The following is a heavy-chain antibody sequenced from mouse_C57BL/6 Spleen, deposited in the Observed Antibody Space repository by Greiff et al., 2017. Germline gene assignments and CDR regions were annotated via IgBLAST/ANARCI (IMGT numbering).Heavy chain of an antibody. V-gene: IGHV1-82*01. J-gene: IGHJ4*01. CDR3: AGLRRGGYYAMDY. Sequence: VKLVESGPELVKPGASVKISCKASGYAFSSSWMNWVKQRPGKGLEWIGRIYPGDGDTNYNGKFKGKATLTADKSSSTAYMQLSSLTSEDSAVYVCAGLRRGGYYAMDYWGQGTSVTVSS. CDR1: GYAFSSSW. CDR2: IYPGDGDT. D-gene: IGHD2-4*01.